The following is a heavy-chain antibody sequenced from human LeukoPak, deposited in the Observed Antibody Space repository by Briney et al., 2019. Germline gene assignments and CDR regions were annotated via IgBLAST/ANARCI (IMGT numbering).Heavy chain of an antibody. V-gene: IGHV3-21*01. CDR1: GFTFSSYS. CDR3: ARDPGSIAAY. D-gene: IGHD6-6*01. J-gene: IGHJ4*02. CDR2: ISSSSSYI. Sequence: PGGSLKLSCAASGFTFSSYSMNWVRQAPGKGLEWVSSISSSSSYIYYAYSVKVRFTISRDNDKNLLYLQMNSLRAEDTAVYYCARDPGSIAAYWGQGTLVTVSS.